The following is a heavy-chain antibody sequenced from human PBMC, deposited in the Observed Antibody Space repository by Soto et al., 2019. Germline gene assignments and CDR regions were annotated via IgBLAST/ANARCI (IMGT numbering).Heavy chain of an antibody. Sequence: ASVKVSCKASGGTFSSYAISWVRQAPGQGLEWMGGIIPIFGTANYAQKFQGRVTITADKSTSTAYMELRSLRSEDTAVYYCATIAAAGTGSRTLLDPWGQGTLVTVSS. D-gene: IGHD6-13*01. J-gene: IGHJ5*02. CDR1: GGTFSSYA. CDR2: IIPIFGTA. V-gene: IGHV1-69*06. CDR3: ATIAAAGTGSRTLLDP.